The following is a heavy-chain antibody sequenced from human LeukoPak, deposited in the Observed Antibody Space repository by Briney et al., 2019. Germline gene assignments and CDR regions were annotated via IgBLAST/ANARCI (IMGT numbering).Heavy chain of an antibody. V-gene: IGHV2-5*02. Sequence: SGPTLVKPTQTRTLTCTFSVFSLSTSGVGVAWIRQPPGKALEWLALIYWDDDKRYSPSLKRRLTITKDTSKNQVVLKMTNMDPVDTATYYCTHRRGPGRPAFDTWGQGKVVTVSS. D-gene: IGHD2-2*01. CDR3: THRRGPGRPAFDT. CDR1: VFSLSTSGVG. CDR2: IYWDDDK. J-gene: IGHJ3*02.